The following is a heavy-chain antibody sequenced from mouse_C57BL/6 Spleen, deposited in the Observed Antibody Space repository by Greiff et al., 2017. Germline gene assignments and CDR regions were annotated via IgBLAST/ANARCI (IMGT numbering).Heavy chain of an antibody. CDR3: VTHLLYYAMDY. CDR1: GFSFNTYA. J-gene: IGHJ4*01. CDR2: IRSKSNNYAT. Sequence: EVKLMESGGGLVQPKGSLKLSCAASGFSFNTYAMNWVRQAPGKGLEWVARIRSKSNNYATYYADSVKDRFTISRDDSESMLYLQMNNLKTEDTAMYYCVTHLLYYAMDYWGQGTSVTVSS. V-gene: IGHV10-1*01.